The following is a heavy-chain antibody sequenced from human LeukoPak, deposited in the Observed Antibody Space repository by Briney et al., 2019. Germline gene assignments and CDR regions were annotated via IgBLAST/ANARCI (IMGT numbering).Heavy chain of an antibody. CDR3: AKSPAVDAAFDI. Sequence: GGSLRLSCAASGFXFSNFAVSWVRQAPGKGLEWVSAISGSGGNTYYADSVKGRFTISRDNSKDTLYLQMNSLRAEDTAVYYCAKSPAVDAAFDIWGQGTMVTVSS. CDR2: ISGSGGNT. D-gene: IGHD4-23*01. J-gene: IGHJ3*02. CDR1: GFXFSNFA. V-gene: IGHV3-23*01.